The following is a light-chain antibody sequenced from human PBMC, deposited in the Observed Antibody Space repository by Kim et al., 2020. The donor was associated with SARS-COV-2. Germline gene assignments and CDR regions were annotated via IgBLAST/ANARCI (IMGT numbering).Light chain of an antibody. V-gene: IGKV4-1*01. CDR1: QSVLYSSNNKNY. J-gene: IGKJ2*01. Sequence: DIVMTQSPDSLAVSLGERATINCKSSQSVLYSSNNKNYLAWYQQKPGQPPKLLIYWASTRESGVPDRFSGSGSGTDFTLTISSLQVEDVAVYYCQQYYSTPQTFGQGTKLEI. CDR3: QQYYSTPQT. CDR2: WAS.